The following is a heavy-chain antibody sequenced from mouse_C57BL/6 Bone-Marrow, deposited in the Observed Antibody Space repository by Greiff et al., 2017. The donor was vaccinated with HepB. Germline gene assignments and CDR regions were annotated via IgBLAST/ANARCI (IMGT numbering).Heavy chain of an antibody. CDR1: GYTFTSYG. CDR3: ARGDFTTVVPYYFDY. CDR2: IYPRSGNT. D-gene: IGHD1-1*01. V-gene: IGHV1-81*01. J-gene: IGHJ2*01. Sequence: QVQLQQSGAELARPGASVKLSCKASGYTFTSYGISWVKQRTGQGLEWIGEIYPRSGNTYYNEKFKGKATLTADKSSSTAYMELRSLTSEDYAVYFCARGDFTTVVPYYFDYWGQGTTLTVSS.